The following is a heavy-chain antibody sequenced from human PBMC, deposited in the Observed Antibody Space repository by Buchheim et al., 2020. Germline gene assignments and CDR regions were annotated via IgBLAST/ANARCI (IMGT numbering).Heavy chain of an antibody. Sequence: EVQLVESGGGLVQPGGSLRLSCAASGFTFSGYWMSWVRQAPGKGLEWVANINQDGNEKYYVDSVRGRFTISRDNAKNSLSLQMNSLRAEDTAVYYCARDWRVGCSTVTTLGYWGQGAL. CDR3: ARDWRVGCSTVTTLGY. CDR2: INQDGNEK. J-gene: IGHJ4*02. CDR1: GFTFSGYW. V-gene: IGHV3-7*01. D-gene: IGHD4-17*01.